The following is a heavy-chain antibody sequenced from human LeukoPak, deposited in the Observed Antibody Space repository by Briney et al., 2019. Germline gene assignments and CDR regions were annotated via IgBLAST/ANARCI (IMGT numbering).Heavy chain of an antibody. CDR1: GYTFTNFG. J-gene: IGHJ4*02. D-gene: IGHD2-8*01. CDR3: ARVGSYCTNDICHDF. CDR2: ISVYNGNA. Sequence: ASVKVSCKTSGYTFTNFGVSWVRQAPGQGLEWMGWISVYNGNAGYAQKFKGRVTMTTDTSTTTAYMELRSLRSDDTAVYYCARVGSYCTNDICHDFWGQGTLVTVSS. V-gene: IGHV1-18*01.